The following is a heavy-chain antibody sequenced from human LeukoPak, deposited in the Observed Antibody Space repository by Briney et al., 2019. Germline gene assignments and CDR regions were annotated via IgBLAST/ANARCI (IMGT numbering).Heavy chain of an antibody. CDR3: ARIRISSTSQNYFDP. J-gene: IGHJ5*02. CDR2: IYYSGSA. Sequence: SETLSLTCAVSGGTLTSGGYSWSWIRQSPGKALEWIGYIYYSGSAYYNPSLKSRVDISFDTSKNQFSLRMTSVTAADSAIYFCARIRISSTSQNYFDPWGQGTLVTVSS. CDR1: GGTLTSGGYS. D-gene: IGHD2-2*01. V-gene: IGHV4-30-4*07.